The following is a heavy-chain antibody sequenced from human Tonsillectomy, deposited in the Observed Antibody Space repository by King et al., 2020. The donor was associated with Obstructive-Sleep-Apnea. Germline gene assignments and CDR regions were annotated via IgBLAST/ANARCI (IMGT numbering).Heavy chain of an antibody. CDR2: INPSGGST. Sequence: VQLVESGAEVKKPGASVKVSCKASGYTFTIYYIHWLRQAPGQGLEWMGIINPSGGSTNYAQKFQGRVTMTRDTSTSTVYMELSSLRSEDTAGYYCARGPSYDADYPYYFDYWGQGTLVTVSS. CDR3: ARGPSYDADYPYYFDY. D-gene: IGHD4-17*01. V-gene: IGHV1-46*01. J-gene: IGHJ4*02. CDR1: GYTFTIYY.